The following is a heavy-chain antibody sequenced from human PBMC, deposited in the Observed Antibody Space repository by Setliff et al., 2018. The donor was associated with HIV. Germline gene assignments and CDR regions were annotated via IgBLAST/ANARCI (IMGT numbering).Heavy chain of an antibody. CDR1: GGSISTSRYY. J-gene: IGHJ6*03. V-gene: IGHV4-39*01. D-gene: IGHD3-10*01. Sequence: PSETLSLTCTVSGGSISTSRYYWGWIRQPPGKGLEWIGSINYRGNTYYNPSLKSRAAIAVGTSRNQISLKLSSVTAADTAVYYCASLDGSESPYIYYYYMDVWGEGTAVTVSS. CDR3: ASLDGSESPYIYYYYMDV. CDR2: INYRGNT.